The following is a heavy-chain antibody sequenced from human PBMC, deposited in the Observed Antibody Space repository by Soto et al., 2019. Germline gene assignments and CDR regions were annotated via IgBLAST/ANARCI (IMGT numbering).Heavy chain of an antibody. CDR2: INHSGST. V-gene: IGHV4-34*01. Sequence: SETLSLTCAVYGGSFSGYYWSWIRQPPGKGLEWIGEINHSGSTNYNPSLKSRVTISVDTPKNQFSLKRSSVTAADTAVYYCARVIRRGYGSGSYKMSYYYYMDVWGKGTTVT. D-gene: IGHD3-10*01. CDR1: GGSFSGYY. J-gene: IGHJ6*03. CDR3: ARVIRRGYGSGSYKMSYYYYMDV.